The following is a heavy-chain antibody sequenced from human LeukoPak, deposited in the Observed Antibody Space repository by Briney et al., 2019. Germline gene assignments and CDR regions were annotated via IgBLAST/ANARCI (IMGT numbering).Heavy chain of an antibody. V-gene: IGHV4-34*01. CDR1: GGSFSGYY. J-gene: IGHJ4*02. D-gene: IGHD5-18*01. Sequence: SETLSLTCAVYGGSFSGYYWSWIRQPPGKGLEWIGEINHSGSTNYNPSLKSRVAISVDTSKNQFSLKLSSVTAADTAVYYCARGLGTAMTFDYWGQGTLVTVSS. CDR2: INHSGST. CDR3: ARGLGTAMTFDY.